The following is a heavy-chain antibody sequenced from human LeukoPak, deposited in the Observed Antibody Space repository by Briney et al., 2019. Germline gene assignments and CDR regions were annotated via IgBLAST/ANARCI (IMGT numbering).Heavy chain of an antibody. D-gene: IGHD2-21*02. CDR2: IYYSGST. J-gene: IGHJ6*03. CDR3: ARHRLLQSNRDYYYYMVV. V-gene: IGHV4-39*01. Sequence: SETLSLTCTVSGGSISSSSYYWGWIRQPPGQGLEWIGSIYYSGSTYYNPSLKSRVTISVDTSKNQFSLKLSSVTAADTAVYYCARHRLLQSNRDYYYYMVVCGKGTTVTVSS. CDR1: GGSISSSSYY.